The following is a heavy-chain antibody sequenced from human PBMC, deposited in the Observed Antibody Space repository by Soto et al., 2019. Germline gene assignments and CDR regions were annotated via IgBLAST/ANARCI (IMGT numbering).Heavy chain of an antibody. V-gene: IGHV4-4*02. CDR1: GGSTSSDNY. D-gene: IGHD5-18*01. CDR3: ARGAPRGYSYGFIGY. J-gene: IGHJ4*02. Sequence: KASETLSLTCTVSGGSTSSDNYWSWIRQPPGKGLEWIGHIYHSGSTNYNPSLKSRVTISVDTSKNQFSLKLSSVTAADTAVYYCARGAPRGYSYGFIGYWGQGTLVTVSS. CDR2: IYHSGST.